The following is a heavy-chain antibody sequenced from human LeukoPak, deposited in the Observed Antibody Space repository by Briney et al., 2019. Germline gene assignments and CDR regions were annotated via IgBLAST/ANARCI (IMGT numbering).Heavy chain of an antibody. Sequence: PWGTLRLSCTASGFTFSSYDMHWVRQATGKGLEWVSAIGTAGDTYYPGSVKGRFTISRENAKNSLYLQMNTLRAGDTAVYYCARGVLWFGELSPIFDYWGQGTLVTVSS. D-gene: IGHD3-10*01. J-gene: IGHJ4*02. CDR3: ARGVLWFGELSPIFDY. V-gene: IGHV3-13*04. CDR2: IGTAGDT. CDR1: GFTFSSYD.